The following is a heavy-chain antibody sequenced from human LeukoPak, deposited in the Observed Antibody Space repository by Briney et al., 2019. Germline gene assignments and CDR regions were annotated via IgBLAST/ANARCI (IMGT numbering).Heavy chain of an antibody. J-gene: IGHJ4*02. V-gene: IGHV3-23*01. CDR2: ISGDGRTT. D-gene: IGHD2-8*01. Sequence: RGSLRLSCAASGFTFSMFAMTWVRQAPGKGLEWVSAISGDGRTTYFADSVKGRFTSSRDNSKNTVHLQMDSLRAEDTAIYYCARWCEGCRPDIDSWGQGTLVTVSS. CDR1: GFTFSMFA. CDR3: ARWCEGCRPDIDS.